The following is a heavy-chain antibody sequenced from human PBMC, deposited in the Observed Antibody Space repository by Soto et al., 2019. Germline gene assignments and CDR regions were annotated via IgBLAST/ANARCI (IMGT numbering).Heavy chain of an antibody. V-gene: IGHV1-18*01. CDR3: ARVNFGNAFEI. Sequence: ASVKVSCKASGYTFINYGIAWVRQAPGQGLAWMGWINPTNGNTDYARDLEGRVTVTADISATTAYMELRSLTSDDTAVYYCARVNFGNAFEIWGQGTKVTVSS. CDR2: INPTNGNT. CDR1: GYTFINYG. D-gene: IGHD3-10*01. J-gene: IGHJ3*02.